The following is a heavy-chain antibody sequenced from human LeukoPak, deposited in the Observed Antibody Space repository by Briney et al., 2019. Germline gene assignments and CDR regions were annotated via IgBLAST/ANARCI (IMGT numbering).Heavy chain of an antibody. V-gene: IGHV1-18*01. Sequence: ASVKASCKASGYTFTSYGISWVRQAPGQGLEWMGWISAYNGNTNYAQKLQGRVTMTTDTSTSTAYMELRSLRSDDTAVYYCASFSESMDAFVIWGQGTMVTASS. CDR2: ISAYNGNT. CDR3: ASFSESMDAFVI. CDR1: GYTFTSYG. D-gene: IGHD2/OR15-2a*01. J-gene: IGHJ3*02.